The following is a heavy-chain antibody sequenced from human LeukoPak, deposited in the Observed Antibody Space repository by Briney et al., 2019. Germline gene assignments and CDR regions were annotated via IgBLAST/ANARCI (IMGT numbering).Heavy chain of an antibody. V-gene: IGHV1-2*02. Sequence: ASVKVSCKASGYTFTGYFMHWVRQAPGQGLEWMGWINVNSGATKYAQKFQSRVTMTRDTSVSTAYMDLSSLRSDDTAVYYCAADNTGNPPYDPWGRGTLVTVSS. CDR1: GYTFTGYF. D-gene: IGHD2-8*02. CDR2: INVNSGAT. CDR3: AADNTGNPPYDP. J-gene: IGHJ5*02.